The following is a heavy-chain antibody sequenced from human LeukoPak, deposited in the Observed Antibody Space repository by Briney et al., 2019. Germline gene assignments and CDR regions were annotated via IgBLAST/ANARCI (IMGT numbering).Heavy chain of an antibody. Sequence: ASVKVSCKASGYTFTGYYIHWVRQAPGQGLERMGWINPHSGGTNYAQKFQGRVTMTRDTSISTAYMELSRLRSDDTAVYYCVRSGLGELSYFDYWGQGTLVTVSS. CDR3: VRSGLGELSYFDY. CDR2: INPHSGGT. D-gene: IGHD3-10*01. CDR1: GYTFTGYY. J-gene: IGHJ4*02. V-gene: IGHV1-2*02.